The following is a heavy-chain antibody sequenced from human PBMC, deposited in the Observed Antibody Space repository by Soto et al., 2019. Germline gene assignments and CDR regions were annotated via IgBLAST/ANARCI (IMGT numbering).Heavy chain of an antibody. V-gene: IGHV1-18*01. CDR3: ARGRYGDY. Sequence: QVHLVQSGAEVKKPGASVKVSCKGSGYAFTTYGITWVRQAPGQGLEWMGWISAHNCNTNYAQKLQGRVTVTRDTSTSTAYMELRSLTSDYTAVYYCARGRYGDYWGQGALVTVSS. CDR2: ISAHNCNT. J-gene: IGHJ4*02. D-gene: IGHD1-1*01. CDR1: GYAFTTYG.